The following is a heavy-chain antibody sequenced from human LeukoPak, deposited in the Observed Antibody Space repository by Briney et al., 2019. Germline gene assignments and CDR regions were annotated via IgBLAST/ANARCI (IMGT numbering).Heavy chain of an antibody. D-gene: IGHD3-10*01. Sequence: GGSLRLSCAASGFTFSSYAMSWVRQAPGKGLEWVSAISGSGGSTYYADSVKGRFTISRDNAKNSLYLQMNSLRAEDTAVYYCARGGYYGSGSYFTDWGQGTLVTVSS. CDR1: GFTFSSYA. V-gene: IGHV3-23*01. CDR3: ARGGYYGSGSYFTD. J-gene: IGHJ4*02. CDR2: ISGSGGST.